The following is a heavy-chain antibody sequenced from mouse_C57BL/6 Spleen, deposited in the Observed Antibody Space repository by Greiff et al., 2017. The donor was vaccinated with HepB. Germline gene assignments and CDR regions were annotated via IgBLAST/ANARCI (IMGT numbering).Heavy chain of an antibody. CDR3: GRRTEQGTGVAY. V-gene: IGHV5-4*01. CDR2: ISDGGSYT. D-gene: IGHD3-2*02. Sequence: EVHLVESGGGLVKPGGSLKLSCAASGFTFSSYAMSWVRQTPEKRLEWVATISDGGSYTYYPDNVKGRFTISRDNATNNLYLKMRHLKSEDTAMYERGRRTEQGTGVAYWGQGTRVTVSA. CDR1: GFTFSSYA. J-gene: IGHJ3*01.